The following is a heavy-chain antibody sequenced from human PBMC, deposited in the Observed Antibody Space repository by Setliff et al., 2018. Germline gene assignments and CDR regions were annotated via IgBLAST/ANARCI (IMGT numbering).Heavy chain of an antibody. J-gene: IGHJ4*02. CDR3: ARGVSGVSWTPRY. CDR1: GDSMNDNH. Sequence: SETLSLTCTVSGDSMNDNHWTWMRQPPGKGLEWIGYIYTSGGTNYNPSLKSRVTISVDMTENQFSLILRSVVAADTAVYYCARGVSGVSWTPRYWGRGTLDTVSS. V-gene: IGHV4-4*08. CDR2: IYTSGGT. D-gene: IGHD6-25*01.